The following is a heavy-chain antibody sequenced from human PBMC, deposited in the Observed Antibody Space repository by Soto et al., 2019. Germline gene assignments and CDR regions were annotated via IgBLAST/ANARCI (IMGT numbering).Heavy chain of an antibody. J-gene: IGHJ4*02. V-gene: IGHV3-21*01. Sequence: GGSLRLSCAASGFTFSSYSMNWVRQAPGKGLEWVSSISSSSSYIYYADSVKGRFTISRDNAKNSLYLQMNSLRAEDTAVYYCARAPWAWDPYGSGIEPPGFWGQGTLVTVSS. D-gene: IGHD3-10*01. CDR3: ARAPWAWDPYGSGIEPPGF. CDR1: GFTFSSYS. CDR2: ISSSSSYI.